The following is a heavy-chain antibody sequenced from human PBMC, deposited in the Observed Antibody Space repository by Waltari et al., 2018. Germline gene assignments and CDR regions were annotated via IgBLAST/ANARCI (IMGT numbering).Heavy chain of an antibody. Sequence: EVQLVESGGGLVKPGGSLRPSCAASGFTFSGYSMNWVRQAPGEGLEWVSSITTSGTYIHYADSMKGRFTTSRDNAKNSLFLQVNSLRAEDTAVYYCARWYYNAFDVWGQGTVVTVSS. V-gene: IGHV3-21*01. J-gene: IGHJ3*01. CDR1: GFTFSGYS. CDR2: ITTSGTYI. CDR3: ARWYYNAFDV. D-gene: IGHD1-7*01.